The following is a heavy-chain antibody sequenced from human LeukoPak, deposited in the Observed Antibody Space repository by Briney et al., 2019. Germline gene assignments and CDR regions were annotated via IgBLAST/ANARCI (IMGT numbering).Heavy chain of an antibody. V-gene: IGHV4-34*01. CDR1: GGSFSGYY. CDR2: INHSGST. CDR3: ARGRYCSSTSCFFDY. D-gene: IGHD2-2*01. Sequence: SETLSLTCAVYGGSFSGYYWSWIRQPPGKGLEWIGEINHSGSTNYNPSLKSRVTISVDTSKNQFSLKLSFVTAADTAVYYCARGRYCSSTSCFFDYWGQGTLVTVSS. J-gene: IGHJ4*02.